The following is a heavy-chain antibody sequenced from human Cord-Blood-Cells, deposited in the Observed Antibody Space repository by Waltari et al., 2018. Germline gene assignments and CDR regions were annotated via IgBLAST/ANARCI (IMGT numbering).Heavy chain of an antibody. D-gene: IGHD3-9*01. V-gene: IGHV4-34*01. CDR3: ARRDYDILTGYDY. J-gene: IGHJ4*02. Sequence: QVQLQQWGAGLSKPSETLSLTCAVYGGPSSGHYWSWIRQPPGKGLEWSGEINHSGSTNYNPSLKSRVTISVDTSKNQFSLKLSSVTAADTAVYYCARRDYDILTGYDYWGQGTLVTVSS. CDR2: INHSGST. CDR1: GGPSSGHY.